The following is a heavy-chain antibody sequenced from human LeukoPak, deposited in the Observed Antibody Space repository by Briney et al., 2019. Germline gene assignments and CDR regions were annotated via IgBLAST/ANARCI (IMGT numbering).Heavy chain of an antibody. CDR2: IKQDGSEK. CDR1: GFTFSSYW. D-gene: IGHD2-2*01. V-gene: IGHV3-7*01. CDR3: AGGGGEDQLLPDAFDI. Sequence: GGSLRLSCAASGFTFSSYWMSWVRQAPGKGLEWLANIKQDGSEKYYVDSVKGRFTISRDNAKNSLYLQMNSLRAEDTAAYYCAGGGGEDQLLPDAFDIWGQGTMVTVSS. J-gene: IGHJ3*02.